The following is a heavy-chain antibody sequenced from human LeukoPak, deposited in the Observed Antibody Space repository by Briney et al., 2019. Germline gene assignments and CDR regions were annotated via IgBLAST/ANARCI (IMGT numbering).Heavy chain of an antibody. J-gene: IGHJ5*02. D-gene: IGHD6-13*01. Sequence: GGSLRLSCAASGFTFRSYAMHWVRQAPGKGLEWVAVISYDGSNKYYADSVKGRFTFSRDNSKNTMYLQMNSLRPEDTAVYYCASVGRRQQLLGNWFDPWGQGTLVTVSP. CDR3: ASVGRRQQLLGNWFDP. CDR1: GFTFRSYA. CDR2: ISYDGSNK. V-gene: IGHV3-30-3*01.